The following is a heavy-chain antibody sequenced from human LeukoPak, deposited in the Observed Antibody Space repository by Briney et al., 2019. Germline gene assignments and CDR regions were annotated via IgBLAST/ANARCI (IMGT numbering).Heavy chain of an antibody. CDR1: GFTFSSYA. CDR3: ASGFDSRFFDK. D-gene: IGHD3-22*01. Sequence: GGSLRLSCAASGFTFSSYAMHWVRQAPGKGLEYVSAISSNGGSTYYANSVKGRFTISRDNSKNSLYLQMNSLRAEDTAVYYCASGFDSRFFDKWGQGTLVTVSS. CDR2: ISSNGGST. J-gene: IGHJ4*02. V-gene: IGHV3-64*01.